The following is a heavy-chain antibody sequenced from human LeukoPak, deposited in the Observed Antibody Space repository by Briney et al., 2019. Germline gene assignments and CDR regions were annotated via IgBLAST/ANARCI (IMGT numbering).Heavy chain of an antibody. CDR2: INHSGST. D-gene: IGHD6-13*01. J-gene: IGHJ4*02. Sequence: PSETLSLTCAVYGGSFSGYYWNWIRQPPGKGLEWIGEINHSGSTNYNPSLKSRVTISVDTSKNQFSLKLSSVTAADTAVYYCARVAAAGMIWGQGTLVTVSS. V-gene: IGHV4-34*01. CDR1: GGSFSGYY. CDR3: ARVAAAGMI.